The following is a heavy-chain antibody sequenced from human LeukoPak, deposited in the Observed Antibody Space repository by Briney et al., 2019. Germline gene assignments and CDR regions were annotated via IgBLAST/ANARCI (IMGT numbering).Heavy chain of an antibody. J-gene: IGHJ5*02. CDR1: GYTFTSYY. Sequence: ASVKVSCKASGYTFTSYYMHWVRQAPGQGLEWMGIINPSGGSTSYAQKFQGRVTMTRDTSTSTVYMELSSLRSEDTAVYYCARDFRDCSGGSCYSDWFDPWGQGTLVTVFS. V-gene: IGHV1-46*01. CDR3: ARDFRDCSGGSCYSDWFDP. D-gene: IGHD2-15*01. CDR2: INPSGGST.